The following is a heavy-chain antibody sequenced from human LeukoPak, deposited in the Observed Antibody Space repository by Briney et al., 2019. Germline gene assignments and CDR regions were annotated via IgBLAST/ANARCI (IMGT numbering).Heavy chain of an antibody. CDR3: VRESGSYGSGWFVHGMDV. D-gene: IGHD6-19*01. CDR1: GGSISGYH. J-gene: IGHJ6*02. V-gene: IGHV4-4*07. CDR2: IYTSGST. Sequence: SETLSLTCTVSGGSISGYHWGWIRQPVGKGLEWIGRIYTSGSTNYNPSLKSRVTMSVDTAKNQFSLKLNSVTAADTAVYYCVRESGSYGSGWFVHGMDVWGQGTKVTVSS.